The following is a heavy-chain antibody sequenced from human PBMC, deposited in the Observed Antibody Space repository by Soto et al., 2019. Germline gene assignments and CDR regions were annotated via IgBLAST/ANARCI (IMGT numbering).Heavy chain of an antibody. CDR3: ASYSSSWKRGYYYGMDV. V-gene: IGHV4-39*01. CDR1: GGSISSSSYY. D-gene: IGHD6-13*01. Sequence: PSETLALTCTVSGGSISSSSYYWGWIRQPPGKGLKWIGSIYYSGSTYYSPSLKSRVTISVDTSKNQFSLKLSSVTAADTAVYYCASYSSSWKRGYYYGMDVWGQGTTVS. CDR2: IYYSGST. J-gene: IGHJ6*02.